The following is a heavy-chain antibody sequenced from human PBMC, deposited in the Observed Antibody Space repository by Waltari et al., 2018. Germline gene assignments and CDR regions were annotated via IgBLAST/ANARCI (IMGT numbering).Heavy chain of an antibody. Sequence: EVQLLESGGALVQPGGSLRLSCAASGFTVSSYTLIWVRQAPGKGLEWVSTISDPATGNTHYADSVKGRFTISRDDSRNTVYLQMNGLIAEDTAVYYCSTWLRAHFDYWGQGTPVTVSS. D-gene: IGHD5-12*01. J-gene: IGHJ4*02. CDR1: GFTVSSYT. CDR2: ISDPATGNT. CDR3: STWLRAHFDY. V-gene: IGHV3-23*01.